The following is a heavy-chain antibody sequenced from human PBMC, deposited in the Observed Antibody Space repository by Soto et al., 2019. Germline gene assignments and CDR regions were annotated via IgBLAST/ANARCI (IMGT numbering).Heavy chain of an antibody. CDR3: ARLGFNYDFLSGYYNVHRYYGIAV. CDR2: IYPGDSDT. J-gene: IGHJ6*02. CDR1: GYKVSTWHNFTSYW. D-gene: IGHD3-3*01. V-gene: IGHV5-51*01. Sequence: PGESLKISCMGSGYKVSTWHNFTSYWIAWVRQMPGEGLEWMGIIYPGDSDTRYSPSFQGQVTISADKSINSVYLQWSSLKASDTATYYCARLGFNYDFLSGYYNVHRYYGIAVWGQGTTVSFSS.